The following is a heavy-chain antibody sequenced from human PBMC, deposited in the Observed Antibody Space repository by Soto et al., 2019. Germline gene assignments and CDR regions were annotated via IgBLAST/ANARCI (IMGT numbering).Heavy chain of an antibody. CDR3: ARDPTHYIAATDS. CDR1: GFTFSTYA. J-gene: IGHJ5*01. D-gene: IGHD6-13*01. Sequence: GGSLRLSCAASGFTFSTYAMHWVRQAPGKGLEWVAVIAYDESNKYYADSVKGRFTISRDNSKNALYLQMNSLRPEDTAMYYCARDPTHYIAATDSWGQGTLVTVSS. CDR2: IAYDESNK. V-gene: IGHV3-30-3*01.